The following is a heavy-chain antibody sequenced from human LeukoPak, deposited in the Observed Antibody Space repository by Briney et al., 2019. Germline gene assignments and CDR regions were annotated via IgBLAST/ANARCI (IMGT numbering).Heavy chain of an antibody. CDR2: IKQDGSEK. Sequence: PGGSLRLSCAASGYRFNTYWMSWVRQAPGKGLEWVANIKQDGSEKHYVDSVKGRFTISRDNAKNSLDLQMNSLRAEDTAVYYCVRIVTGGYSYVDCWGQGTLVTVSS. CDR1: GYRFNTYW. V-gene: IGHV3-7*01. J-gene: IGHJ4*02. CDR3: VRIVTGGYSYVDC. D-gene: IGHD5-18*01.